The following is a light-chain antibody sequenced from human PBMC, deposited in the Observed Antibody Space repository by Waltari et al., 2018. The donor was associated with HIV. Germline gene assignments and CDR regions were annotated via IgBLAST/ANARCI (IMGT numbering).Light chain of an antibody. J-gene: IGKJ1*01. CDR2: AAA. CDR1: QGISNF. CDR3: QKYNNAPWT. V-gene: IGKV1-27*01. Sequence: DIQMTQSPSSLSASVGDSVTITCRASQGISNFLAWYQQKPGKVPKVLIFAAATLQSGVPSRFSGSGSGTDFTLTISSLQPEDVGTYYCQKYNNAPWTFGQGTKVEIK.